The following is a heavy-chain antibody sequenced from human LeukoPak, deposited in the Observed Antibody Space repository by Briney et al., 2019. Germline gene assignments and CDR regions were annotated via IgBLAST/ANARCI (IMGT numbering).Heavy chain of an antibody. CDR3: ARAGYSYGWGYYYYYMDV. J-gene: IGHJ6*03. Sequence: GGSLRLSCAASGFTFSSYAMSWVRQAPGKGLEWVSGINWNGGSTGYADSVKGRFTISRDNAKNSLYLQMNSLRAEDTALYYCARAGYSYGWGYYYYYMDVWGKGTTVTVSS. D-gene: IGHD5-18*01. CDR2: INWNGGST. V-gene: IGHV3-20*04. CDR1: GFTFSSYA.